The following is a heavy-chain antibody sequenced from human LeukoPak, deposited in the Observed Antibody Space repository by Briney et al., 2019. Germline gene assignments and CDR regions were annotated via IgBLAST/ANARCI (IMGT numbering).Heavy chain of an antibody. CDR1: GGFISSGGYY. V-gene: IGHV4-31*03. J-gene: IGHJ4*02. D-gene: IGHD2-15*01. CDR2: IYYTGST. CDR3: ASHCSGGTCYRYYFDN. Sequence: PAETLSLTCTVSGGFISSGGYYWSWIRQHPGKGLEWIGYIYYTGSTYYNPSLKSRASISVDTSNNQFSLKLSSVSAADTAVYYCASHCSGGTCYRYYFDNWGQGNLVTLSS.